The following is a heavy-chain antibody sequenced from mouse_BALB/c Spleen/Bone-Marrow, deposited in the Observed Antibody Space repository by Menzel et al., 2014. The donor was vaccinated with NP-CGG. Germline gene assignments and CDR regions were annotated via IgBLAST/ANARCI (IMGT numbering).Heavy chain of an antibody. CDR2: IRNKANGYTT. CDR3: ARDVGRLLFDY. V-gene: IGHV7-3*02. CDR1: GFTFTDFY. J-gene: IGHJ2*01. Sequence: EVQLVESGGSLVQPGGSLRLSCEASGFTFTDFYMNWVRQPPGKALEWLGFIRNKANGYTTEYSASVKGRFTISRDNSQSILYLQMNTLRAEDSATYYCARDVGRLLFDYWGQGTTLTVSS. D-gene: IGHD1-2*01.